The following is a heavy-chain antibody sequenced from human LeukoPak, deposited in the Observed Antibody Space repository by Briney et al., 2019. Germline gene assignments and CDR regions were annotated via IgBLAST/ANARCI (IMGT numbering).Heavy chain of an antibody. D-gene: IGHD3-9*01. Sequence: GSLRLSCAASGFTFSSYGMHWVRQAPGKGLEWMGWINPNSGGTNYAQRFQGRVTMTRDTSISTAYMELSRLRSDDTAVYYCARTSYDILTGQSLAYIYWGQGTLVTVSS. CDR3: ARTSYDILTGQSLAYIY. V-gene: IGHV1-2*02. CDR2: INPNSGGT. J-gene: IGHJ4*02. CDR1: GFTFSSYG.